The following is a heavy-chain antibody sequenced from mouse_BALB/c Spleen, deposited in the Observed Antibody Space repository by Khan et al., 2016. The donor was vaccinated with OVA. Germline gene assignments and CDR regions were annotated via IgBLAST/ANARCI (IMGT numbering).Heavy chain of an antibody. D-gene: IGHD2-14*01. V-gene: IGHV5-15*02. CDR3: VRGCIGGFTY. CDR2: ISSLAYNF. Sequence: EVELVESGGGLVQPGGSRKLSCAASGFTFSDYGMAWIRQGPGKGPEWITFISSLAYNFYYADPVTGRFTISSENAKNTLYLKMNSLRSEDTGMYYCVRGCIGGFTYWGQGTLVTVST. CDR1: GFTFSDYG. J-gene: IGHJ3*01.